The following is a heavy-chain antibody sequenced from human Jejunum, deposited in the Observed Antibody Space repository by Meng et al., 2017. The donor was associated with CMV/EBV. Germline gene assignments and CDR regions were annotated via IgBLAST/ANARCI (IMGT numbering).Heavy chain of an antibody. Sequence: SMNWVRQAPGKGLEWVSSITSGTSYIYSSTSYTFYADSVKGRFTISRDNAKNSLFLQMDSLGAEDTALYYCARDGCERSSSCQLDSWGQGTLVTVSS. J-gene: IGHJ4*02. D-gene: IGHD6-6*01. V-gene: IGHV3-21*03. CDR2: ITSGTSYI. CDR1: S. CDR3: ARDGCERSSSCQLDS.